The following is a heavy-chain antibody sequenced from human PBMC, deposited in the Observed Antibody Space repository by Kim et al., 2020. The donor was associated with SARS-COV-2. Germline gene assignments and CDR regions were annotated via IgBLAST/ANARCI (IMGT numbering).Heavy chain of an antibody. D-gene: IGHD3-10*01. J-gene: IGHJ1*01. CDR3: AKDMGGITTSGAEYFQH. V-gene: IGHV3-9*01. Sequence: VQGRFTISRDNAKNSLYLQMNSLRAEDTALYYCAKDMGGITTSGAEYFQHWGQGTLVTVSS.